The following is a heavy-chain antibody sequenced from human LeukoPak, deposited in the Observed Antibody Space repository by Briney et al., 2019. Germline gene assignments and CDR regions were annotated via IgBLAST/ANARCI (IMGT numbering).Heavy chain of an antibody. CDR3: ATNSDYRFEY. V-gene: IGHV3-7*01. CDR2: IEKDGSKK. J-gene: IGHJ4*02. CDR1: RFTFSIYW. Sequence: GGSLRLSCAASRFTFSIYWMSCVPQAPGRGLEWVANIEKDGSKKNYVDSVKGRSTISRDNDKNSLFLQMNSLRDEDTAVYYCATNSDYRFEYWGQGTLVTVSS. D-gene: IGHD3-22*01.